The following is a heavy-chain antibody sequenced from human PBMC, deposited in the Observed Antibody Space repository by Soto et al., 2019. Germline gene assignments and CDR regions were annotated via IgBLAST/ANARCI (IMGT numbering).Heavy chain of an antibody. V-gene: IGHV3-48*01. J-gene: IGHJ3*01. CDR1: GFTFRNYG. D-gene: IGHD3-22*01. CDR3: ARDQLYYNDISGRPLNAFDV. Sequence: GGSLRLSCAASGFTFRNYGMNWVRQAPGKGLEWVSYIGIGSSAKYYADSVKGRFTISRDNAKNSLYLQMNSLRAEDTAVYYCARDQLYYNDISGRPLNAFDVWGQGTMVTVS. CDR2: IGIGSSAK.